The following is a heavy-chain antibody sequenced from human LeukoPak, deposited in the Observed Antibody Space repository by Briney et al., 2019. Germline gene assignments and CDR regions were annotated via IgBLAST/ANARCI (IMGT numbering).Heavy chain of an antibody. CDR3: ARVSVWICSGGSCYSGYYMDV. J-gene: IGHJ6*03. Sequence: SETLSLTCTVSGGSISGSSYYWSWIRQPAGKGLEWIGRIYTSGSTNYNPSLKSRVTISVDTSKNQFSLKLSSVTAADTAVYYCARVSVWICSGGSCYSGYYMDVWGKGTTVTISS. D-gene: IGHD2-15*01. V-gene: IGHV4-61*02. CDR2: IYTSGST. CDR1: GGSISGSSYY.